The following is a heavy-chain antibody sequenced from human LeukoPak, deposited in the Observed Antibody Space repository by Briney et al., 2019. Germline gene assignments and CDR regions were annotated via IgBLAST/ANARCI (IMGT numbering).Heavy chain of an antibody. V-gene: IGHV3-23*01. CDR1: GFTFSSYA. J-gene: IGHJ4*02. CDR2: ISGGGGST. D-gene: IGHD5-12*01. CDR3: AKPFYSGYDSHFDY. Sequence: GGSLRLSCAASGFTFSSYAMSWVRQAPGKGLEWVSAISGGGGSTYYADSVKGRFTISRDNSKNTLYLQMNSLRAEDTAVYYCAKPFYSGYDSHFDYWGQGTLVTVSS.